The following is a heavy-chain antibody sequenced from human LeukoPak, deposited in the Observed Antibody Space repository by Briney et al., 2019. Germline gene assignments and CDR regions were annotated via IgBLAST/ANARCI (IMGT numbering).Heavy chain of an antibody. CDR1: GFTFDNYA. CDR2: ITWNSGSI. V-gene: IGHV3-9*01. J-gene: IGHJ4*02. CDR3: VRDLYRIVVVPHYFDY. D-gene: IGHD3-22*01. Sequence: GRSLRLSCATSGFTFDNYAMHWVRQAPGKGLEWVSGITWNSGSIAYADSVKGRFTISRDNAKNSLYLQMNSLRAEDTAVYYCVRDLYRIVVVPHYFDYWGQGTLVTVSS.